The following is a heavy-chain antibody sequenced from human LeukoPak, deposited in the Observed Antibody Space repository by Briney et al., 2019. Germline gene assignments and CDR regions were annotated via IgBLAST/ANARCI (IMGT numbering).Heavy chain of an antibody. D-gene: IGHD1-26*01. J-gene: IGHJ4*02. CDR3: AREHGLIVGARGGNFDY. V-gene: IGHV1-2*06. CDR2: FNPNSGGT. Sequence: ASVKVSCKASGYTFTGYYMHWVRQAPGQGLEWMGRFNPNSGGTNYAQKFQGRVTMTRDTSISTAYMELSRLRSDDTAVYYCAREHGLIVGARGGNFDYWGQGTLVTVSS. CDR1: GYTFTGYY.